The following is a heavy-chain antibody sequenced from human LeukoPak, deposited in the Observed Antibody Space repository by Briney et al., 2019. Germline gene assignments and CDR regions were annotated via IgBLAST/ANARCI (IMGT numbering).Heavy chain of an antibody. D-gene: IGHD2-2*01. CDR1: GFTFSSYE. CDR3: ARAGYCSSTSCLDY. J-gene: IGHJ4*02. CDR2: ISSSGSTI. Sequence: PGGSLRLSCAASGFTFSSYEMNWVRQAPGKGLEWVSYISSSGSTIYYADSVKGRFTISRDNAKNSLYLQMNSLRAEDTAVYYCARAGYCSSTSCLDYWGQGTLVTVSS. V-gene: IGHV3-48*03.